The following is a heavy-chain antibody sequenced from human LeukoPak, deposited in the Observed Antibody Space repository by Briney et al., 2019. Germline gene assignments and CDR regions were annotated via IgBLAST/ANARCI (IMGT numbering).Heavy chain of an antibody. CDR3: AKGGADYDFWSGYPPIDY. D-gene: IGHD3-3*01. V-gene: IGHV3-30-3*01. CDR2: ISYDGSNK. CDR1: GFTFSSYA. J-gene: IGHJ4*02. Sequence: GRSLRLSCAASGFTFSSYAMHWVRQAPGKGLEWVAVISYDGSNKYYADSVKGRFTISRDNSKNTLYLQMNSLRAEDTAVYYCAKGGADYDFWSGYPPIDYWGQGTLVTVSS.